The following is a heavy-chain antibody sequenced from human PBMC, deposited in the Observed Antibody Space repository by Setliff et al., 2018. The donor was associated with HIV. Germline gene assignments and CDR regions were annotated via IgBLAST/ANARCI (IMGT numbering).Heavy chain of an antibody. Sequence: SVKVSCKASGGTFSNYAISWVRQAPGQGLEWMGGVIPMFGTTNYARKFQGRVRITTDESTTTAYMELSSLRSEDTAVYYCARVPSVAAPDYYGMDVWGQGTTVTVSS. CDR2: VIPMFGTT. D-gene: IGHD6-6*01. V-gene: IGHV1-69*05. J-gene: IGHJ6*02. CDR3: ARVPSVAAPDYYGMDV. CDR1: GGTFSNYA.